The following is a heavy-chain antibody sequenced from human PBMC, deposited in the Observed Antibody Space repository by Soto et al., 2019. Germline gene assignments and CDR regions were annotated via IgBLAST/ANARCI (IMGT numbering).Heavy chain of an antibody. CDR2: INHSGST. CDR1: GGSFSGYY. V-gene: IGHV4-34*01. J-gene: IGHJ3*02. CDR3: ARVWGGAFDI. D-gene: IGHD3-10*01. Sequence: PSETLSLTCAVYGGSFSGYYWSWIRQPPGKGLEWIGEINHSGSTNYNPSLKSRVTISLDTSKNQFSLKLSSVTAADTAVYYCARVWGGAFDIWGQGTMVTVSS.